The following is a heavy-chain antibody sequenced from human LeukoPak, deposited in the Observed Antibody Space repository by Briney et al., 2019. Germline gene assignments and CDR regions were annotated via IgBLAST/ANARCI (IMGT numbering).Heavy chain of an antibody. Sequence: GASVKVSCKASGGTFSSYAISWVRQAPGQGLEWMGRIIPILGIANYAQKFQGRVTITADKSTSTAYMELSSLRSEDTAVYYCARESQGVAGTFDYWGQGTLVTVSS. V-gene: IGHV1-69*04. CDR2: IIPILGIA. J-gene: IGHJ4*02. D-gene: IGHD6-19*01. CDR1: GGTFSSYA. CDR3: ARESQGVAGTFDY.